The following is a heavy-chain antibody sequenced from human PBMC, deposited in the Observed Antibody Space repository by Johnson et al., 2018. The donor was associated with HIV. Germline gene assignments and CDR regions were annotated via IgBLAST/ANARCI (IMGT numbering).Heavy chain of an antibody. CDR1: GFTFSTYA. J-gene: IGHJ3*02. V-gene: IGHV3-30*02. D-gene: IGHD3-10*01. CDR3: ATEGYGSGTYGAFDI. Sequence: QMQLVESGGGVVQPGGSLRLSCAASGFTFSTYAMHWVRQAPGKGLEWVAFIRYDGSRKHYADSVKGRFTISRDNSKNTMYLQMNSLRAEDTAVYYCATEGYGSGTYGAFDIWGQGTMVTVSS. CDR2: IRYDGSRK.